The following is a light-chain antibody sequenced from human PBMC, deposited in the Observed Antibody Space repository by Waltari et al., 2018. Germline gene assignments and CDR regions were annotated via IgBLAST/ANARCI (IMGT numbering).Light chain of an antibody. CDR2: RNS. J-gene: IGLJ1*01. V-gene: IGLV1-44*01. CDR3: SAWDDSVHV. Sequence: QSGLTQSPSVSGTPGQRVTSSCSGSTSNIGSNNVNWYQQFPGTAPKLLIYRNSERPSGVPDRFSGSKSGTSASLAISGLQSEDEAEYYCSAWDDSVHVFGTGTRVTVL. CDR1: TSNIGSNN.